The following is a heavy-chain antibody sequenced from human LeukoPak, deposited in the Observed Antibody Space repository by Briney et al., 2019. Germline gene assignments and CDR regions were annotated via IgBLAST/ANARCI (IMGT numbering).Heavy chain of an antibody. CDR1: GYTFTSYG. CDR2: ISAYNGNT. J-gene: IGHJ5*02. V-gene: IGHV1-18*01. Sequence: ASVKVSCKASGYTFTSYGISWVRQAPGQGLEWMGWISAYNGNTNYAQKLQGRVTMTTDTSTSTAYMELRSLRSDDTAVYYCAISLYYYDSSGYYHWGQGTLVTVSS. CDR3: AISLYYYDSSGYYH. D-gene: IGHD3-22*01.